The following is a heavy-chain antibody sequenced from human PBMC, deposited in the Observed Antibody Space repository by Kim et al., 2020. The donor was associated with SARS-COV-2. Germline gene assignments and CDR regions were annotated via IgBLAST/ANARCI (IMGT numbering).Heavy chain of an antibody. D-gene: IGHD3-3*01. J-gene: IGHJ5*01. V-gene: IGHV4-34*01. Sequence: SETLSLTCAVYGGSFSGYYWSWIRQPPGKGLEWIGEINHSGSTNYNPSLKSRVTISVDTSKNQFSLKLSSVTAADTAVYYCARGLYYHDFWSGPVSSNW. CDR2: INHSGST. CDR1: GGSFSGYY. CDR3: ARGLYYHDFWSGPVSSNW.